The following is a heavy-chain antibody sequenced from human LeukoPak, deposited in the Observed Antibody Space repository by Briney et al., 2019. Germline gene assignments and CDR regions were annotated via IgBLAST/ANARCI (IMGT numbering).Heavy chain of an antibody. CDR1: GFTFSSYG. Sequence: GGSLRLSCAVSGFTFSSYGMSWVRQAPGKGLEGVSAISGSGGSTYYADSVKGRFTISRDNSKNTLYLQMNSLRAEDTAVYYCAKVGITMVRGVVSPTGFDPWGQGTLVTVSS. V-gene: IGHV3-23*01. J-gene: IGHJ5*02. D-gene: IGHD3-10*01. CDR3: AKVGITMVRGVVSPTGFDP. CDR2: ISGSGGST.